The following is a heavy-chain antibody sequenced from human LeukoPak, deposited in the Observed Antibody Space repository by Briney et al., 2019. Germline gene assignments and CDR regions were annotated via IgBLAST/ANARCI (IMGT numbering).Heavy chain of an antibody. CDR3: ARAGSGYSYGYGWWFDP. D-gene: IGHD5-18*01. CDR2: INHSGST. CDR1: GGSFSGYY. J-gene: IGHJ5*02. V-gene: IGHV4-34*01. Sequence: SETLSLTCAVYGGSFSGYYWSWIRQPPGKGLEWIGEINHSGSTNYNPSLKSRVTISVDTSKNQFSLKLSSVTAADTAVYYCARAGSGYSYGYGWWFDPWGQGTLVTVSS.